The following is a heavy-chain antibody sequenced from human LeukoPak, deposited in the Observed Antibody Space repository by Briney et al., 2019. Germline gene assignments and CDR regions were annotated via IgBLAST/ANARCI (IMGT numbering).Heavy chain of an antibody. CDR3: AKGSRSNGYYIDY. J-gene: IGHJ4*02. V-gene: IGHV3-23*01. CDR2: ISGSGDTT. CDR1: GFTFSDYA. D-gene: IGHD6-6*01. Sequence: GGSLRLSCSASGFTFSDYAMTWVRQAPGKGLEWVSAISGSGDTTYYADSVKGRFTISRDNSKNTGYLQLNSLRAEDTAVYYCAKGSRSNGYYIDYWGQGTLVTVSS.